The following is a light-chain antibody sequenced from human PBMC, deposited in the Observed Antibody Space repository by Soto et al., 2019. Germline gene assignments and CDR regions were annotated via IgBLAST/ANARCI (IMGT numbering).Light chain of an antibody. Sequence: QSALTHPATVSASPGQSITISCTGTSGDIGSYNRVSWYQQHPGKAPKLTIYEVTDRPSGVSNRFSGSKSGNTASLTISGLQAEDEAEYYCSSYTNINTRACVFGTGTKVTV. V-gene: IGLV2-14*01. CDR2: EVT. CDR1: SGDIGSYNR. CDR3: SSYTNINTRACV. J-gene: IGLJ1*01.